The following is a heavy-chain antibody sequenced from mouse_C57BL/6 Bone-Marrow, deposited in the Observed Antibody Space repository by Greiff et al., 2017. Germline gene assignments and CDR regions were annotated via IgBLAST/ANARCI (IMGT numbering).Heavy chain of an antibody. D-gene: IGHD4-1*01. J-gene: IGHJ1*03. CDR1: GYTFTDYE. V-gene: IGHV1-15*01. CDR2: IDPETGGT. CDR3: TRRKNWDWYFDV. Sequence: QVQLQQSGAELVRPGASVTLSCKASGYTFTDYEMHWVKQTPVHGLEWIGAIDPETGGTAYNPKFKGKAILTADKSSSTAYMELRSLTSEDSAVYYCTRRKNWDWYFDVWGTGTSVTVSS.